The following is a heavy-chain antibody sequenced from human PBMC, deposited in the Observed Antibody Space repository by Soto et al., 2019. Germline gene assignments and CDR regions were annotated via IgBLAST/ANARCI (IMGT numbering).Heavy chain of an antibody. D-gene: IGHD6-19*01. J-gene: IGHJ6*04. V-gene: IGHV5-51*01. Sequence: PGESLKISCKGSGCSFTSYWIGWVRQMPGKGLEWMGIIYPGDSDTRYSPSFQGQVTISADKSISTAYLQWSSLKASDTAMYYCARHLMGQCRVKTPWEHHYGMDGRGKGNKVTVYS. CDR3: ARHLMGQCRVKTPWEHHYGMDG. CDR1: GCSFTSYW. CDR2: IYPGDSDT.